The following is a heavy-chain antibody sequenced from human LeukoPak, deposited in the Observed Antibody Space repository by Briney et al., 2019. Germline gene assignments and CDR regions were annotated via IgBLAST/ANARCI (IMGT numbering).Heavy chain of an antibody. J-gene: IGHJ2*01. CDR2: LRGNVYNATT. CDR3: TRGERYFDS. V-gene: IGHV3-49*03. Sequence: GGSLRLSCSPSGYTFVVYPTTWFRQAPGKGVEWVGLLRGNVYNATTKYAASVKRRFTLARDESKMIAYLHMSSLKSEDTAVYYCTRGERYFDSWGRGTLVTVSP. D-gene: IGHD1-1*01. CDR1: GYTFVVYP.